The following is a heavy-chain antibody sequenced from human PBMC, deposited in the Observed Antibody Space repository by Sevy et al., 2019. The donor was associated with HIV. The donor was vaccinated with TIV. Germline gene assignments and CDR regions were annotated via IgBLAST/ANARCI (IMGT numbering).Heavy chain of an antibody. D-gene: IGHD6-19*01. V-gene: IGHV5-51*01. CDR2: IYPGDSDT. CDR3: ARYQWLVNYYYGMDV. CDR1: GYSFTSYW. Sequence: GESLKISCKGSGYSFTSYWIGWVRQMPGKGLEWMGIIYPGDSDTRYSPSFQGQVTISADKSISTAYLQWSSLKASDTAMYYCARYQWLVNYYYGMDVWGQGTTVTVSS. J-gene: IGHJ6*02.